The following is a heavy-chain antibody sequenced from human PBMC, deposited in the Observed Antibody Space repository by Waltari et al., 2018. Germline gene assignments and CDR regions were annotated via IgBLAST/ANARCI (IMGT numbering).Heavy chain of an antibody. D-gene: IGHD3-10*01. CDR2: GNAGNGNT. CDR1: GYTFTSYS. J-gene: IGHJ6*02. Sequence: QVQLVQSGAEVKKPGASVRFSGKASGYTFTSYSMHWVRQSPGQGLEWMGGGNAGNGNTKYSQKFQGRVTFTRDTSAITAYMELSSLRSEDTAVYYCARDGVLLKFGDSFMDVWGQGTTVTVSS. CDR3: ARDGVLLKFGDSFMDV. V-gene: IGHV1-3*01.